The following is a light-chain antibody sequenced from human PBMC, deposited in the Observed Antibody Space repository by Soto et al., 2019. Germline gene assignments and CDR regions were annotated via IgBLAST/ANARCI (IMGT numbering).Light chain of an antibody. Sequence: DIQMTQSPSTLSASVADRVTITCRASQSISSWLAWYQQKPGKAPKLLIYKASSLESGVASRFSGSGSGTEFTLTISSLQPDDFATYYCQQYNSYSPTFGQGTKVDIK. CDR3: QQYNSYSPT. J-gene: IGKJ1*01. V-gene: IGKV1-5*03. CDR2: KAS. CDR1: QSISSW.